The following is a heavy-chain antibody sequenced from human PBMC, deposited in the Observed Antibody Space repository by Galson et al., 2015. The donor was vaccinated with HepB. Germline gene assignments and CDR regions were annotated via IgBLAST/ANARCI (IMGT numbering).Heavy chain of an antibody. CDR3: TRDTGPDAFDV. CDR1: GGTFSSRT. D-gene: IGHD1-14*01. Sequence: SVKVSCKVSGGTFSSRTISRVRQAPGQELEWMGGIIPIFGAAKYAQRFQGRVTITADESTSTAHMEVSSLTSDDTAMYYCTRDTGPDAFDVWGQGTMVTVSS. CDR2: IIPIFGAA. V-gene: IGHV1-69*13. J-gene: IGHJ3*01.